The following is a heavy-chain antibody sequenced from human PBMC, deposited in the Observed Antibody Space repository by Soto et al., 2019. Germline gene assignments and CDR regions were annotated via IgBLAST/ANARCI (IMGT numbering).Heavy chain of an antibody. D-gene: IGHD6-25*01. V-gene: IGHV1-18*01. CDR1: GYTFTSYG. Sequence: ASVKVSCKASGYTFTSYGISWVRQAPGQGLEWMGWISAYNGNTNYAQKLQGRVTMTTDTSTSTAYMELRSLRSDAPAVYYCARAQALYGGYGTDYWGQGTLVTVSS. J-gene: IGHJ4*02. CDR3: ARAQALYGGYGTDY. CDR2: ISAYNGNT.